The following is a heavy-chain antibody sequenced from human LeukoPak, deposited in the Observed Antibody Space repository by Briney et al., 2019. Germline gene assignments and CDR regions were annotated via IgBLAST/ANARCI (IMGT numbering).Heavy chain of an antibody. CDR2: IYHIGTT. Sequence: SETLSLTCTVSGGSISSHYWSWIRQPPGKGLEWIGYIYHIGTTNYNPSLKSRVTISVDTSKNQFSLKLSSVTAADTAVFYCVRYVVYGSGIYYFDYWGQGTLVTVSS. CDR3: VRYVVYGSGIYYFDY. V-gene: IGHV4-4*08. D-gene: IGHD3-10*01. CDR1: GGSISSHY. J-gene: IGHJ4*02.